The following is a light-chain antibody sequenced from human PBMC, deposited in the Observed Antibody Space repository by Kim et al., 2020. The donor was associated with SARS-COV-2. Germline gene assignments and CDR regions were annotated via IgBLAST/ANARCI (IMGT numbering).Light chain of an antibody. J-gene: IGKJ2*01. CDR1: TSVSSY. Sequence: LSPGERATPSCKASTSVSSYLAWSQQNPGQAPRLIIYDASNRATGIPARFSGSGSGTDFTLTISSLEPEDFAVYYCQQRSNWPPYTFGQGTKLEI. V-gene: IGKV3-11*01. CDR2: DAS. CDR3: QQRSNWPPYT.